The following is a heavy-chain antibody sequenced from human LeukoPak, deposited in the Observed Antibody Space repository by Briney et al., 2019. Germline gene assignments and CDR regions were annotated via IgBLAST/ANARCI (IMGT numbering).Heavy chain of an antibody. CDR3: AKGRVVATTPDSTYYYYGMDV. CDR1: GFTFSSYA. Sequence: GGSLRLSCAASGFTFSSYAMSWVRQAPGKGLEWVSAISGSGGSTYYADSVKGRFTISRDNSKNTLYLQMNSLRAEDTAVYYYAKGRVVATTPDSTYYYYGMDVWGQGTTVTVSS. D-gene: IGHD5-12*01. J-gene: IGHJ6*02. V-gene: IGHV3-23*01. CDR2: ISGSGGST.